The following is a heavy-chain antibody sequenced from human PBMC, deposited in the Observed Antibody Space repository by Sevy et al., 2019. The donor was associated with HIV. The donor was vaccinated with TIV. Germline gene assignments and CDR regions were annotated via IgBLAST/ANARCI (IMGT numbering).Heavy chain of an antibody. D-gene: IGHD3-22*01. Sequence: ASVKVSCKVSGYTLTELSMHWVRQAPGKGLEWVGTFDPEDGKRIYAQTFKGRLTMTEDTSTETAYMELNSLRSDDTAVYYCATTKDYYDSSGYPFDYWGQGTQVTVSS. V-gene: IGHV1-24*01. CDR3: ATTKDYYDSSGYPFDY. J-gene: IGHJ4*02. CDR2: FDPEDGKR. CDR1: GYTLTELS.